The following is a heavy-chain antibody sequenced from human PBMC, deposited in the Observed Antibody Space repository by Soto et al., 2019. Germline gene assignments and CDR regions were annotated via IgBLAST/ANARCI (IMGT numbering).Heavy chain of an antibody. CDR3: AKDFSTQYYDILTGYPYYYGMDV. Sequence: GGSLRLSCAASGFTFSSYAMSWVRQAPGKGLEWVSAISGSGGSTYYADSVKGRFTISRDNSKNTLYLQMNSLRAEDTAVYYCAKDFSTQYYDILTGYPYYYGMDVWGQGTTVTVSS. V-gene: IGHV3-23*01. CDR1: GFTFSSYA. J-gene: IGHJ6*02. D-gene: IGHD3-9*01. CDR2: ISGSGGST.